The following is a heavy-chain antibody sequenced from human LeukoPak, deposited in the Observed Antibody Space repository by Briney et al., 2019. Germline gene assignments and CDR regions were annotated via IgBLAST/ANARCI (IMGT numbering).Heavy chain of an antibody. V-gene: IGHV1-2*02. Sequence: ASVKVSCKASGYTFTGYYMHWVRQAPGQGLEWMGWINPNSGSTNYAQKFQGRVTMTRDTSISTAYMELSRLRSDDTAVYYCAREEYCSGGSCSTFDYWGQGTLVTVSS. CDR2: INPNSGST. CDR1: GYTFTGYY. J-gene: IGHJ4*02. D-gene: IGHD2-15*01. CDR3: AREEYCSGGSCSTFDY.